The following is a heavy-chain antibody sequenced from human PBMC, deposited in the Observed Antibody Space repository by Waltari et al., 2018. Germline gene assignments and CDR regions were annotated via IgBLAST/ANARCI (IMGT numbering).Heavy chain of an antibody. D-gene: IGHD6-13*01. CDR2: INCVNGNI. Sequence: QVQLVQSGAEVKKPGASVKVACKASGYTFTDYAVHWMRQAPGQGLEWVGWINCVNGNIKYSTKFEGRVTITRETSANKAYMELSRLRSEDTAVYYCARGGGRSTWYSRFDPWGQGTLVSVSS. CDR3: ARGGGRSTWYSRFDP. V-gene: IGHV1-3*01. CDR1: GYTFTDYA. J-gene: IGHJ5*02.